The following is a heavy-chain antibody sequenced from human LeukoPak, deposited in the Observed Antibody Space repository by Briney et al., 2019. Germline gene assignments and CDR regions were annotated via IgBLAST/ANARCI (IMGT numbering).Heavy chain of an antibody. CDR3: AGYCSGGSCYENSFDY. Sequence: GGSLRLSCAASGFTVSSNYMSWVRQAPGKGLEWVSVIYIGGSTYYADSVKGRFTISRDNSKNTLYLQMNSLRAEDTAVYYCAGYCSGGSCYENSFDYWGQGTLVTVSS. D-gene: IGHD2-15*01. J-gene: IGHJ4*02. CDR2: IYIGGST. V-gene: IGHV3-66*01. CDR1: GFTVSSNY.